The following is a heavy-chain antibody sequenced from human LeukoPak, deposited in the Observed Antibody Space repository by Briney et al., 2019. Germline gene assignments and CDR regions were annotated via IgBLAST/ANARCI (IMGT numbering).Heavy chain of an antibody. CDR2: INPGGGST. J-gene: IGHJ5*02. Sequence: ASVKVSCKASGYSFTSYYIHWVRQAPGQGLELMGIINPGGGSTSYAQKFQDRVTMTRDTSTSTVYMELNSLRSEDTAVYYCAKDLRWDHPGLDPWGQGTLVIVSS. CDR3: AKDLRWDHPGLDP. V-gene: IGHV1-46*01. CDR1: GYSFTSYY. D-gene: IGHD4-23*01.